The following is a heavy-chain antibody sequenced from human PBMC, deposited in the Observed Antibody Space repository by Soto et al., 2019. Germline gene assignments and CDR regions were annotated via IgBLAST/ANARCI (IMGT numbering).Heavy chain of an antibody. CDR2: ISSSGSTI. CDR3: ARVFSDFWSGSPHYGMDV. Sequence: LIISCAASGVPFSSYAMSWVRQAPGKGLEWVSAISSSGSTIYYADSVKGRFTISRDNAKNSLYLQMNSLRAEDTAVYYCARVFSDFWSGSPHYGMDVWGQGTTVTVSS. CDR1: GVPFSSYA. V-gene: IGHV3-48*03. D-gene: IGHD3-3*01. J-gene: IGHJ6*02.